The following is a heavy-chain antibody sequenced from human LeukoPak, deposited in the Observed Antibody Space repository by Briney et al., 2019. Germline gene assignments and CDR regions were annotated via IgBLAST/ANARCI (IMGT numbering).Heavy chain of an antibody. Sequence: PGGSLRLSCAASGFTFSSYWMHWVRQAPGKGQVWVSRINSDGSSTSYADSVKGRFTISRDNAKNTLYLQMNSLRAEDTAVYYCATIGSSSWLPFDYWGQGTLVAVSS. CDR2: INSDGSST. CDR3: ATIGSSSWLPFDY. D-gene: IGHD6-13*01. CDR1: GFTFSSYW. V-gene: IGHV3-74*01. J-gene: IGHJ4*02.